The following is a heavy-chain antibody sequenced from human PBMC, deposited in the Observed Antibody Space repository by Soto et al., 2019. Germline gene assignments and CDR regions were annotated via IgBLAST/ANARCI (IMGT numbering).Heavy chain of an antibody. CDR1: GGSFSDYY. J-gene: IGHJ6*04. CDR3: ARARKGSGSDYYYHYGRDV. Sequence: QVQLQQWGAGLLKPSETLSLTCSVYGGSFSDYYWSWIRQPPGKGLEWIGEINHSGSTNYNPSLNSRVPLSVHTSINQFSMKLRSVTAADTAVYYFARARKGSGSDYYYHYGRDVWVKGTTVTVSS. D-gene: IGHD3-3*01. V-gene: IGHV4-34*01. CDR2: INHSGST.